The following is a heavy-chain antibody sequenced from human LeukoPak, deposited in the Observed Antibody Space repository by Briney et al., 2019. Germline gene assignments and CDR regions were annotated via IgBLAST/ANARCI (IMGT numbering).Heavy chain of an antibody. CDR1: GFTFSSYE. CDR2: ISYDGSNR. CDR3: AKVGVLSSSWYYFDY. Sequence: GGSLRLSCAASGFTFSSYEMNWVRQAPGKGLEWVAVISYDGSNRYCADSVKGRFTISRDNSKNTLYLQMNSLRAEDTAVYYCAKVGVLSSSWYYFDYWGQGTLVTVSS. D-gene: IGHD6-13*01. J-gene: IGHJ4*02. V-gene: IGHV3-30*18.